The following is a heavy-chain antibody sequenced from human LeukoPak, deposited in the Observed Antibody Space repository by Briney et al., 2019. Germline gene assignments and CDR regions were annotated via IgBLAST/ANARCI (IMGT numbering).Heavy chain of an antibody. CDR2: ISDSSTYI. CDR1: GFSFSRFS. Sequence: GGSLRLSCAASGFSFSRFSMHWVRQAPGQGLEWVSSISDSSTYIYYADSFKGRFTTSRDDANNTLYLHVASLRVEDTAVYFCARDPQYYFDSSGFDYWGQGVLVTVSS. D-gene: IGHD3-22*01. J-gene: IGHJ4*02. CDR3: ARDPQYYFDSSGFDY. V-gene: IGHV3-21*04.